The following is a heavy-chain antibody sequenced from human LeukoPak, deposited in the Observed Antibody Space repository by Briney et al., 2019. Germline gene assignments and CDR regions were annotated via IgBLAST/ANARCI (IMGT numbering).Heavy chain of an antibody. CDR2: INSDGSIT. CDR1: GFTFSSYW. Sequence: PGGSLRLSCATSGFTFSSYWMHWVRQVPGRGLVWVSRINSDGSITDYADSVKGRFTISRDNAKNSLYLQMNSLRAEDTAVYYCARGGYSYGYYYYYYMDVWGKGTTVTVSS. J-gene: IGHJ6*03. CDR3: ARGGYSYGYYYYYYMDV. D-gene: IGHD5-18*01. V-gene: IGHV3-74*01.